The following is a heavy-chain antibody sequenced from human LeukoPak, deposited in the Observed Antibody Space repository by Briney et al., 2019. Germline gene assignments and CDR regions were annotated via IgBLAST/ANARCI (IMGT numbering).Heavy chain of an antibody. J-gene: IGHJ6*02. D-gene: IGHD2-2*01. Sequence: GASVKVSCKASGGTFSSYAISWVRQAPGQGLEWMGRIIPILGIANYAQKFQGRVTVTADKSTSTAYMELSSLRSEDTAVYYCARGSSTSSYYYYGMDVWGQGTTVTVSS. CDR3: ARGSSTSSYYYYGMDV. CDR2: IIPILGIA. CDR1: GGTFSSYA. V-gene: IGHV1-69*04.